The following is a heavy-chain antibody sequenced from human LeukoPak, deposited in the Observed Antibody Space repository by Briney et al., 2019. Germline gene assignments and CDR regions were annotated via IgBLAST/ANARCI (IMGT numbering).Heavy chain of an antibody. D-gene: IGHD2-15*01. CDR3: ARMSGYCSGGSCYGGTWIDP. J-gene: IGHJ5*02. Sequence: VASVKVSCKASGGTFSSYAISWVRQAPGQGLEWMGGIIPIFGTANYAQKFQGRVTITANESTSTAYMELSSLRSEDTAVYYCARMSGYCSGGSCYGGTWIDPWGQGTLVTVSS. CDR1: GGTFSSYA. CDR2: IIPIFGTA. V-gene: IGHV1-69*13.